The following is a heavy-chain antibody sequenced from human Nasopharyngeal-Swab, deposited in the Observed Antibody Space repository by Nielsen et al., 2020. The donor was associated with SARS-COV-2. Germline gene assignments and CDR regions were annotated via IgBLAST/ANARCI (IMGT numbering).Heavy chain of an antibody. D-gene: IGHD3-3*01. J-gene: IGHJ6*02. CDR3: ARAAILFGMDV. V-gene: IGHV1-18*01. CDR2: VSTYNGQT. Sequence: VRQMPGKGLEWMGWVSTYNGQTKYPQKFQGRVTITADKSTSTAYMELSSLRSEDTAVYYCARAAILFGMDVWGQGTTVTVSS.